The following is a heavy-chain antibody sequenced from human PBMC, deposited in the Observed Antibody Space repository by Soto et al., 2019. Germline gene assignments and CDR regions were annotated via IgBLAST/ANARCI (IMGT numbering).Heavy chain of an antibody. V-gene: IGHV4-31*03. J-gene: IGHJ6*02. CDR1: GGSISSGGYY. CDR2: IYYSGST. CDR3: ARAGASIAARFFDGMDV. D-gene: IGHD6-6*01. Sequence: PSETLSLTCTVSGGSISSGGYYWSWIRQHPGKGLEWIGYIYYSGSTYYNPSLKSRVTISVATSKNQFSLKLSSVTAADTAVNYGARAGASIAARFFDGMDVWGQGTTVTVSS.